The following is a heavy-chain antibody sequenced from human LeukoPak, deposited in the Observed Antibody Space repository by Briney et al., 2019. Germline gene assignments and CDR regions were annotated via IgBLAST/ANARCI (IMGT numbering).Heavy chain of an antibody. CDR1: AFSFSSYG. CDR3: AKGGTYYYDTSSAYDWSDYFHY. Sequence: PGGSLRLSCAASAFSFSSYGMLWVRQAPAKGLEWVAVISYDGSNKYYEDSVKGRFTISRDNSKNTLFLQMNSLRAEDTAVYYCAKGGTYYYDTSSAYDWSDYFHYWGQGTLVTVSS. CDR2: ISYDGSNK. V-gene: IGHV3-30*18. J-gene: IGHJ4*02. D-gene: IGHD3-22*01.